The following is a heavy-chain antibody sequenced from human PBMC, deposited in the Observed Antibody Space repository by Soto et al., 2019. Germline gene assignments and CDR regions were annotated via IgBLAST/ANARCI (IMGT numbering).Heavy chain of an antibody. D-gene: IGHD6-6*01. CDR2: IIPIFATA. CDR1: GGTFSSYA. J-gene: IGHJ6*02. CDR3: ASPHSSSSDYYYYGMDV. V-gene: IGHV1-69*01. Sequence: QVQLVQSGAEVKKPGSSVKVSCKASGGTFSSYAISWVRQAPGQGLEWMGGIIPIFATANYAQKFQGRVTITADESTSTAYMELSSLRSEDTAVYYCASPHSSSSDYYYYGMDVWGQGTTVTVSS.